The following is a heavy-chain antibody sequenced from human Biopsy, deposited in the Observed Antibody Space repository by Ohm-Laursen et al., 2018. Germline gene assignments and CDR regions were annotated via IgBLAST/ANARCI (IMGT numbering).Heavy chain of an antibody. CDR1: GDSVSSGSFY. CDR2: ISDRGSTA. J-gene: IGHJ4*02. D-gene: IGHD6-19*01. CDR3: ARGMRSSGWPYFDS. V-gene: IGHV4-61*01. Sequence: GTLSLTCTVSGDSVSSGSFYWTWIRQPPGQGLKYIGYISDRGSTANYNPSLESRVTMSVDMPKNQFSLKLSSVTAADTAIYYCARGMRSSGWPYFDSWGQGTLVTVSS.